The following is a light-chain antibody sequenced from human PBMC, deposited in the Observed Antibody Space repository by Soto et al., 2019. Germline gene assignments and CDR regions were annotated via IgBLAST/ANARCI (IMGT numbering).Light chain of an antibody. Sequence: QAVVTQEPSFSVSPGRTVTLTRGLSSGSVSTTYYPTWYQQTPGQAPRTLIYSTDTRSSGVPDRFSGSILGNKAALTITGAQADDESDYYCVLYMGRGIWVFGGGTKVTVL. CDR3: VLYMGRGIWV. CDR1: SGSVSTTYY. CDR2: STD. J-gene: IGLJ3*02. V-gene: IGLV8-61*01.